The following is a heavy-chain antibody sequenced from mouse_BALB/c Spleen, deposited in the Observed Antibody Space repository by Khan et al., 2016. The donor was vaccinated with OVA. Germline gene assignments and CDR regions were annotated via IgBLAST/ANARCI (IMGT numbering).Heavy chain of an antibody. CDR3: AREASGWNFSFPY. J-gene: IGHJ3*01. CDR2: INPYNDGT. Sequence: VQLQQSGPELVEPGASGKMSCKASGYTFTNYVMHWVKQKPGQGLEWIGYINPYNDGTRYNEKFKGKATLTSDISSNTAYMELSSLTSEDSAVYYCAREASGWNFSFPYWGQGTLVTVSA. D-gene: IGHD3-3*01. V-gene: IGHV1S136*01. CDR1: GYTFTNYV.